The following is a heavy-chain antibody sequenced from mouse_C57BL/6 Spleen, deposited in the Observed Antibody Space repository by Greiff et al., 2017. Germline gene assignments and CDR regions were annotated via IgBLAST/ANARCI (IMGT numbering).Heavy chain of an antibody. CDR2: IHPNSGST. CDR3: ARGGYYYGSSYRAMDY. CDR1: GYTFTSYW. Sequence: QVQLQQPGAELVKPGASVKLSCKASGYTFTSYWMHWVKQRPGQGLEWIGMIHPNSGSTNYNEKFKSKATLTVDKSSSTAYMQLSSLTSEDSAVYYCARGGYYYGSSYRAMDYWGQGTSVTVSS. J-gene: IGHJ4*01. V-gene: IGHV1-64*01. D-gene: IGHD1-1*01.